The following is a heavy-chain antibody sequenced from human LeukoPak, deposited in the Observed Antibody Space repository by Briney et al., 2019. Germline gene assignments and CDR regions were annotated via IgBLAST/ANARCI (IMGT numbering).Heavy chain of an antibody. V-gene: IGHV3-23*01. J-gene: IGHJ4*02. Sequence: GGSLRLSCAASGFTFSSYGMSWVRQAPGKGLEWVSAISGSGGSTYYADSVKGRFTISRDNSKNTLYLQMNSLRAEDTAVYYCAKGSSYYGSGSSYWGQGTLVTVSS. CDR3: AKGSSYYGSGSSY. CDR2: ISGSGGST. D-gene: IGHD3-10*01. CDR1: GFTFSSYG.